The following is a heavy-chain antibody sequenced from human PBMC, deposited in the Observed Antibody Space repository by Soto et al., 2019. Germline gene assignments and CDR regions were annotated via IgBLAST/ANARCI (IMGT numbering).Heavy chain of an antibody. Sequence: GGSRRRSWAASGFTFSSYEMNWGGQAPGKGLEWVSYISSSGSTIYYADSVKGRFTISRDNAKNSLYLQMNSLRAEDTAVYYCATTLRTVAGLDYWGQGTLVTVSS. J-gene: IGHJ4*02. CDR1: GFTFSSYE. CDR3: ATTLRTVAGLDY. V-gene: IGHV3-48*03. D-gene: IGHD6-19*01. CDR2: ISSSGSTI.